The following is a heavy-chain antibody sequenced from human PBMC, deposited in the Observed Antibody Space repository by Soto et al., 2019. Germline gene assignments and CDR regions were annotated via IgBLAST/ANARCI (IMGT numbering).Heavy chain of an antibody. D-gene: IGHD2-2*01. Sequence: SETLSLTCTVSGGSLSNNYLSWIRQPPGKGLEWIGYIYYSGTTNYNPSLESRVTISADTSKNEFSLKLSSVTAADTAVYYCAREGPPSLNWGQGTLVTVSS. J-gene: IGHJ4*02. CDR2: IYYSGTT. V-gene: IGHV4-59*01. CDR1: GGSLSNNY. CDR3: AREGPPSLN.